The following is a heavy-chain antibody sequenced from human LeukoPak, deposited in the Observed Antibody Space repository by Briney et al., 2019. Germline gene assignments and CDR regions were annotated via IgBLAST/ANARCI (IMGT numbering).Heavy chain of an antibody. D-gene: IGHD3-22*01. CDR1: GFIFSSYG. CDR2: IRSDGSDK. V-gene: IGHV3-30*02. Sequence: GGSLRLSCAASGFIFSSYGMHWVRQAPGKGLEWVAFIRSDGSDKNYADSVKGRFTISRDNSKNTLYLQMNSLRAEDTAVYYRAKHDSSSYYWGQGTLVTVSS. J-gene: IGHJ4*02. CDR3: AKHDSSSYY.